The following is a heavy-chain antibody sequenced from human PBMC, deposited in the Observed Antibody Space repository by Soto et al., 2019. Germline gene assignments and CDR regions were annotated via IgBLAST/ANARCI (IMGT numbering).Heavy chain of an antibody. D-gene: IGHD5-12*01. CDR2: IKSKTDGGTT. J-gene: IGHJ6*02. Sequence: SVSNAWMNWVRQAPGKGLEWVGRIKSKTDGGTTDYAAPVKGRFTISRDDSKNTLYLQMNSLKTEDTAVYYCTTDVGATITRRYYYYYYGMDVWGQGTTVTVSS. CDR1: SVSNAW. V-gene: IGHV3-15*07. CDR3: TTDVGATITRRYYYYYYGMDV.